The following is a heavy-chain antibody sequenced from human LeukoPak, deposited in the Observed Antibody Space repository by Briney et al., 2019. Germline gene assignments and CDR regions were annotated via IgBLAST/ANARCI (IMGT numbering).Heavy chain of an antibody. CDR1: GFTFSSYA. V-gene: IGHV3-23*01. D-gene: IGHD2-2*01. J-gene: IGHJ4*02. CDR3: ATEARQVSGIVLARDY. Sequence: GGSLRLSCAASGFTFSSYAMSWVRQAPGKGLEWVSAISGSGDSTYYADPVRGRFTISRDNSKNMLYLQMSSLRAEDTAVYYCATEARQVSGIVLARDYWGQGTLVTVSS. CDR2: ISGSGDST.